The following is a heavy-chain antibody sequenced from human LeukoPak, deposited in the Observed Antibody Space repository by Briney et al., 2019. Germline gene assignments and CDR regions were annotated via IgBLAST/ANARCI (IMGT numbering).Heavy chain of an antibody. CDR3: ARRKYDCSGGSCYGFAFDL. Sequence: GGSLRLSCAASGFTFSSYTMNWVRQAPGKGLEWVSAISSDSFYIYYADSVKGRFTVSRDNAKSSLYLQMNGLRAEDTALYYCARRKYDCSGGSCYGFAFDLWGQGTMVTVSS. V-gene: IGHV3-21*01. CDR2: ISSDSFYI. CDR1: GFTFSSYT. J-gene: IGHJ3*01. D-gene: IGHD2-15*01.